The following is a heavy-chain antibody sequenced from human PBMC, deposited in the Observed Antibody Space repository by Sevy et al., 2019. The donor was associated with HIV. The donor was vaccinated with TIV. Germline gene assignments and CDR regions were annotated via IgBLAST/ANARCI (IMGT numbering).Heavy chain of an antibody. CDR3: ARVGCFGVRYFDY. V-gene: IGHV3-7*03. CDR2: IKQDGSEK. J-gene: IGHJ4*02. CDR1: GFTFSSYW. Sequence: GGSLRLSCAASGFTFSSYWMSWVRQAPGKGLEWVANIKQDGSEKYYVDSVKGRFTISRDNAKNSLYLQMNSLRAEDTAVYYCARVGCFGVRYFDYWGQGTLVTVSS. D-gene: IGHD3-9*01.